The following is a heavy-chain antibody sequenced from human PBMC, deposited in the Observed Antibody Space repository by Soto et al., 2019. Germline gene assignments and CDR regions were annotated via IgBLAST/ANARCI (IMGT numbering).Heavy chain of an antibody. V-gene: IGHV4-59*08. CDR3: TRSHYFDY. Sequence: QVQLQESGPGLVKPSETLSLTCTVSGGSINNYYWSWIRQPPGKGLEWIGHVYYSGSTHYNPSLKSRVTMSVDASRNLFSLKLSSVTAADTAVYFCTRSHYFDYWSQGALVTVSS. CDR2: VYYSGST. J-gene: IGHJ4*02. CDR1: GGSINNYY.